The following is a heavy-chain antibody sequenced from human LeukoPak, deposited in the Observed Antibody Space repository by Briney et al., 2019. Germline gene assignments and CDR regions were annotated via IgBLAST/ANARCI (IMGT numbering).Heavy chain of an antibody. Sequence: GESLKICCKGSGYSFTSYWIGWVRQMPGKGLEWMGIIYPGDSDTRYSPSFQGQVTISADKSISTAYLQWSSLKASDTATYYCARLVVVAATLRSRWFDPWGQGTLVTVSS. D-gene: IGHD2-15*01. CDR2: IYPGDSDT. V-gene: IGHV5-51*01. J-gene: IGHJ5*02. CDR3: ARLVVVAATLRSRWFDP. CDR1: GYSFTSYW.